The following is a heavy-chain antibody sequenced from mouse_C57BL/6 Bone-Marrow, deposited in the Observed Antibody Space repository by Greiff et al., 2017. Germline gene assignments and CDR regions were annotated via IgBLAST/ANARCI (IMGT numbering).Heavy chain of an antibody. Sequence: VKLMESGPGLVQPSQSLSITCTVSGFSLTSYGVHWVRQSPGKGLEWLGVIWSGGSTDYNAAFISRLSISKDNSKSQVFFKMNSLQADDTAIYYCARNSIYYYGSRGAWFAYWGQGTLVTVSA. V-gene: IGHV2-2*01. CDR1: GFSLTSYG. CDR2: IWSGGST. D-gene: IGHD1-1*01. CDR3: ARNSIYYYGSRGAWFAY. J-gene: IGHJ3*01.